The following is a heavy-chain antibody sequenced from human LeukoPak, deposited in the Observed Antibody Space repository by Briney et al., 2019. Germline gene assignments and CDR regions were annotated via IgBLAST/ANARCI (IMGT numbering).Heavy chain of an antibody. Sequence: GGSLRLSCAASGFTFSNYNMNWVRQAPGKGLEWVSYISSSSTNIYYTDSAQGRFTISRDNAKNSLYLQMNSLRAEDTAVYYCARDDTAVAGTELDYWGQGTLVTVSS. CDR2: ISSSSTNI. CDR3: ARDDTAVAGTELDY. V-gene: IGHV3-21*01. D-gene: IGHD6-19*01. J-gene: IGHJ4*02. CDR1: GFTFSNYN.